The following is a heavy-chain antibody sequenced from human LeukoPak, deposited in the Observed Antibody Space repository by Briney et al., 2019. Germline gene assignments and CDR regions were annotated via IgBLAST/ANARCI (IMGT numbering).Heavy chain of an antibody. CDR3: ARQVRDSSPGLYFDY. D-gene: IGHD3-22*01. J-gene: IGHJ4*02. CDR1: GGSISDYY. CDR2: IYYSGST. Sequence: PSETLSLTCTVSGGSISDYYWSWLRQPPGKGLEWIGYIYYSGSTNYNPSLKSRVTISVDTSKNQCSLKLSSVTAADTAVFYCARQVRDSSPGLYFDYWGQGTLVTVSS. V-gene: IGHV4-59*08.